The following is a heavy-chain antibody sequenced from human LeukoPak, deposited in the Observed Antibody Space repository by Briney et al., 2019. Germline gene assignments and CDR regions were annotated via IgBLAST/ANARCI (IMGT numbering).Heavy chain of an antibody. CDR3: ARGKPNDGYNL. V-gene: IGHV1-8*02. CDR2: INPNSGNT. CDR1: GYTFTGYY. Sequence: ASVKVSCKASGYTFTGYYMHWVRQAPGQGLEWMGWINPNSGNTGYAQKFQGRVTMTRNTSISTAYMELSSLRSEDTAVYYCARGKPNDGYNLWGQGTLVTVSS. J-gene: IGHJ5*02. D-gene: IGHD5-24*01.